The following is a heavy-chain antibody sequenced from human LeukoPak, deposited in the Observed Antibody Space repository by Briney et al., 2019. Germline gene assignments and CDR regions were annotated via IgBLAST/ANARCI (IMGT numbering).Heavy chain of an antibody. Sequence: SETLSLTCTASGGSISSYYWSWIRQPPGKGLEWIGYIYYSGTTNYNPSLKSRVAISVDTSKNQFSLRLTSVTAADTAVYFCARLPSGGTRLDYWGQGTLVTVSS. D-gene: IGHD2-15*01. CDR3: ARLPSGGTRLDY. J-gene: IGHJ4*02. V-gene: IGHV4-59*08. CDR1: GGSISSYY. CDR2: IYYSGTT.